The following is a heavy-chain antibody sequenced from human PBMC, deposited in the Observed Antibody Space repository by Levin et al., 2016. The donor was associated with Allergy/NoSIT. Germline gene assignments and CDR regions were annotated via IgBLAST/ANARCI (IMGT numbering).Heavy chain of an antibody. CDR2: IKEDGSEK. V-gene: IGHV3-7*01. CDR3: ARQGGPGD. D-gene: IGHD3-16*01. CDR1: GFSFSNYW. J-gene: IGHJ4*02. Sequence: GGSLRLSCAASGFSFSNYWMNWVRQAPGKGLEWVANIKEDGSEKYYVDSVEGRFTISRDNAKNSLYLQMNSLRVEDTAVYYCARQGGPGDWGQGTLVTVSS.